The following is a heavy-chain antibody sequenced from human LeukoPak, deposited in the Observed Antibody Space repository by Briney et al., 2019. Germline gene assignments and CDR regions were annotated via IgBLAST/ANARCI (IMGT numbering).Heavy chain of an antibody. D-gene: IGHD1-7*01. V-gene: IGHV4-61*02. J-gene: IGHJ5*02. CDR2: IYTSGST. CDR1: GGSISSGSYY. CDR3: ARGATGTTERWFDP. Sequence: SQTLSLTCTVSGGSISSGSYYWSWIRQPAGKGLEWIGRIYTSGSTNYNPSLKSRVTISVDTSKNQFSLKLSSVTAADTAVYYRARGATGTTERWFDPWGQGTLVTVSS.